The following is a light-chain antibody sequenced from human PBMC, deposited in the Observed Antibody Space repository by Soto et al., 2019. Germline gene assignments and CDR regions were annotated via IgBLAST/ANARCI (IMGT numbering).Light chain of an antibody. CDR1: QTVSSNY. CDR3: HQYGSSPRT. V-gene: IGKV3-20*01. CDR2: DAS. J-gene: IGKJ1*01. Sequence: IVLTQSPGTLSLSPGERATLSCRASQTVSSNYLAWYQQKPGQAPRLLIYDASNRAAGIPDRFSGSGSGTDFTLTISRLEPEDFAVFYCHQYGSSPRTFGQGTKVEIK.